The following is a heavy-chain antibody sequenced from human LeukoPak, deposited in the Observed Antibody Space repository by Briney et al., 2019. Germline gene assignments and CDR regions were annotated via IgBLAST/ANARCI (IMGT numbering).Heavy chain of an antibody. CDR3: ARGGEFLGGGEVY. J-gene: IGHJ4*02. V-gene: IGHV3-64*01. CDR1: GFTFSTYA. CDR2: ITSNGGNT. D-gene: IGHD3-16*01. Sequence: PGGSLRLSCAASGFTFSTYAMHWVRQTPGKGLQYVSGITSNGGNTYYANSVKGRFTISRDNSKNTLYLQMGSLRAEDMAVYHCARGGEFLGGGEVYWGQGTLVTVSS.